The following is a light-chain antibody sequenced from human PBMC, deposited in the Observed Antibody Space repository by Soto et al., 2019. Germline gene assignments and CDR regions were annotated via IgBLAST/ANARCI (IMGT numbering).Light chain of an antibody. V-gene: IGLV3-21*02. CDR1: NIGSKS. Sequence: SYELTQPPSVSVAPGQTARISCGGNNIGSKSVHWYQQKPGQAPVLGVYDDSGRPSGIPERLSGSNSGDTATLTISRVEAGDEADYYCQVWDSSTDHWVFGGGTKLTVL. CDR3: QVWDSSTDHWV. J-gene: IGLJ3*02. CDR2: DDS.